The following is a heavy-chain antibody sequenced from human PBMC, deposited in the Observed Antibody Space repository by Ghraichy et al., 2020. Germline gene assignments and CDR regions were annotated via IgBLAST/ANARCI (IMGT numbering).Heavy chain of an antibody. D-gene: IGHD3-10*01. J-gene: IGHJ4*02. V-gene: IGHV3-21*01. CDR2: ISSDSSRI. CDR1: GFNLGVYT. CDR3: VRADGSGSFYY. Sequence: GSLRLSCATSGFNLGVYTMNWLRWAPNKGLEWVSSISSDSSRIYYTDSLRGRFTISRDNAMNSMYLQMNSLTVEDTAMYYCVRADGSGSFYYWGQGTQVTVSS.